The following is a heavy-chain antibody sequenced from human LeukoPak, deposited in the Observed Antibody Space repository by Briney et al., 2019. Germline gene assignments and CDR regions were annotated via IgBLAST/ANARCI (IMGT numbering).Heavy chain of an antibody. J-gene: IGHJ6*02. V-gene: IGHV1-69*13. CDR2: IIPMFDTA. D-gene: IGHD3-3*01. CDR3: AREHLEWLGLNYYYYGMDV. CDR1: GGTFSSYA. Sequence: SVKVSCKASGGTFSSYAISWVRQAPGQGLEWMGKIIPMFDTANYAQKFQGRVTITADESTSTAYMELSSLRSEDTAVYYCAREHLEWLGLNYYYYGMDVWGQGTTVTVSS.